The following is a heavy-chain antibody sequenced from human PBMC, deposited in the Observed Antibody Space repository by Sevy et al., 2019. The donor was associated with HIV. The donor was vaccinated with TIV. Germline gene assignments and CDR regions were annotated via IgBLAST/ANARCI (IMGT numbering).Heavy chain of an antibody. CDR3: AKEGTWYGRDYFDY. CDR1: GFSFSLYA. CDR2: ISGGGGST. D-gene: IGHD6-13*01. V-gene: IGHV3-23*01. J-gene: IGHJ4*02. Sequence: GGSLRLSCVASGFSFSLYAMSWVRQAPGKGLEWVSAISGGGGSTYYADSVKGRFTISRDTSMNTLSLQMTSLRAEDTAVYYCAKEGTWYGRDYFDYWGQGTLVTVSS.